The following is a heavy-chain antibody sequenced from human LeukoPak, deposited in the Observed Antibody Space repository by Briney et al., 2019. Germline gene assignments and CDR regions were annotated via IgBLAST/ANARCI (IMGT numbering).Heavy chain of an antibody. V-gene: IGHV1-2*06. CDR3: ARSPSRHYGYFDY. Sequence: GASVKVSCKASGYTFTGCYMHWVRQAPGQGLEWMGRINPNSGGTNYAQKFQGRVTMTRDTSISTVYMELSSLRSEDTAVYYCARSPSRHYGYFDYWGQGTLVTVSS. J-gene: IGHJ4*02. D-gene: IGHD4-17*01. CDR1: GYTFTGCY. CDR2: INPNSGGT.